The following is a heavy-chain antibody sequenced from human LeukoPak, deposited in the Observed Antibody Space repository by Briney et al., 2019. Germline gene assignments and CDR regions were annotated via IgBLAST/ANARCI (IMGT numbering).Heavy chain of an antibody. J-gene: IGHJ3*02. CDR2: ISSSSSYI. CDR1: GFTFSSYS. Sequence: GGSLRLSCAASGFTFSSYSMNWVRQAPGKGLEWVSSISSSSSYIYYADSVKGRFTISRDNSKNTLYLQMNSLRAEDTAVYYCAKDFHRLGEFDAFDIWGQGTTVTVSS. D-gene: IGHD3-16*01. CDR3: AKDFHRLGEFDAFDI. V-gene: IGHV3-21*01.